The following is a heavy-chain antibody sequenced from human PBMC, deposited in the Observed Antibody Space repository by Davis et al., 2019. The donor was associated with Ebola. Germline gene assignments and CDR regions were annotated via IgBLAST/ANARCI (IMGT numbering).Heavy chain of an antibody. CDR3: ARGGPMESDPLGY. J-gene: IGHJ4*02. CDR2: IYYSGST. V-gene: IGHV4-59*01. Sequence: PSETLSLTCTVSGGSISSYYWSWIRQPPGKGLEWIGYIYYSGSTNYNPSLKSRVTISVDTSKNQFSLKLSSVTAADTAVYYCARGGPMESDPLGYWGQGTLVTVSS. D-gene: IGHD3-10*01. CDR1: GGSISSYY.